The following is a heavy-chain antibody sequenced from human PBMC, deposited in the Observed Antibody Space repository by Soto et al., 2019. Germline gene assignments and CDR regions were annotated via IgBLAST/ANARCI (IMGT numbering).Heavy chain of an antibody. D-gene: IGHD6-13*01. Sequence: SETLSLTCTVSGGSISSYYWSWIRQPPGKGLEWIGYIYYSGSTNYNPSLKSRVTISVDTSKNQFSLKLTSVTAADTAVYYCARDLSSQDGAIAAFDIWGQGTMVTVSS. CDR2: IYYSGST. V-gene: IGHV4-59*01. J-gene: IGHJ3*02. CDR1: GGSISSYY. CDR3: ARDLSSQDGAIAAFDI.